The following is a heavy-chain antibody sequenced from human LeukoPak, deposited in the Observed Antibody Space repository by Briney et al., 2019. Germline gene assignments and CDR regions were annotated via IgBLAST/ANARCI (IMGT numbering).Heavy chain of an antibody. CDR3: ARGLTIFGVVNDGLDI. CDR2: ISSSGSTI. Sequence: GGSLRLSCAASGFTFSSYEMNWVRQAPGKGLEWVSYISSSGSTIYYADSVKGRFTIPRDNAKNMLYLQMNTLRAEDTAVYYCARGLTIFGVVNDGLDIWGQGTKVTVSS. CDR1: GFTFSSYE. V-gene: IGHV3-48*03. J-gene: IGHJ3*02. D-gene: IGHD3-3*01.